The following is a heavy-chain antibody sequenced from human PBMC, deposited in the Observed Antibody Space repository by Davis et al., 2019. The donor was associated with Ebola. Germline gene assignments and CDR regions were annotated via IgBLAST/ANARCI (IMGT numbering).Heavy chain of an antibody. CDR1: GYSFSNFW. D-gene: IGHD2/OR15-2a*01. CDR3: ARQESLYGYIDY. CDR2: IYPGDSDT. Sequence: GESLKISCKGSGYSFSNFWIGWVRQMPGKGLEWMGIIYPGDSDTRYSPSFQGQVTISADKSIATAYLQWSSLKASDSAIYYCARQESLYGYIDYWGQGTLVTVSS. J-gene: IGHJ4*02. V-gene: IGHV5-51*01.